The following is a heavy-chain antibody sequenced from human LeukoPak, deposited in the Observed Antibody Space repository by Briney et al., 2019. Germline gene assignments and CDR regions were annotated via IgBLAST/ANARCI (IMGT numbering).Heavy chain of an antibody. CDR3: VTSSAYY. CDR2: ISGSGAGT. Sequence: GGSLRLSCSASGFTFSSDAMSWVRQAPGKGLEWVSAISGSGAGTHYADSVKGRFTISRDTSKNTLYLQMNNLRAEDTAVYYCVTSSAYYWGQGTLVTVSS. D-gene: IGHD2-2*01. J-gene: IGHJ4*02. V-gene: IGHV3-23*01. CDR1: GFTFSSDA.